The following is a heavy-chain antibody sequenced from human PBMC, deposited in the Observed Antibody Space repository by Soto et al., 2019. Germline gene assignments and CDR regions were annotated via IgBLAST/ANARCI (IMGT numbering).Heavy chain of an antibody. CDR2: IYYSGST. CDR3: ARDTRYCSGGSCYPADGYGMDV. D-gene: IGHD2-15*01. CDR1: GGSISSGGYY. Sequence: QVQLQESGPGLVKPSQTLSLTCTVSGGSISSGGYYWSWIRQHPGKGLEWIGYIYYSGSTYYNPSLKSRVTISVDTSKSQFALKLSSVTAEDTAVYYCARDTRYCSGGSCYPADGYGMDVWGQGTTVTVSS. V-gene: IGHV4-31*03. J-gene: IGHJ6*02.